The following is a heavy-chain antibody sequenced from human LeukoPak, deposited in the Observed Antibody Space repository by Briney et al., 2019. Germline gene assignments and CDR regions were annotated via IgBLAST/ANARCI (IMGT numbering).Heavy chain of an antibody. CDR3: ARAAPPEYCSGGSCYRDAFDI. CDR2: IKQDGSEK. D-gene: IGHD2-15*01. V-gene: IGHV3-7*01. J-gene: IGHJ3*02. Sequence: GGSLRLSCAASGFTFSSYWMSWVREAPGKGLEWVANIKQDGSEKYYVDSVKGRFTISRDNAKNSLYLQMNSLRAEDTAVYYCARAAPPEYCSGGSCYRDAFDIWGQGTMVTVSS. CDR1: GFTFSSYW.